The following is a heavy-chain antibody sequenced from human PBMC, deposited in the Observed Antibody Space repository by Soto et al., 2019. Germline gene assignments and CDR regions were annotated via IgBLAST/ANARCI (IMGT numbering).Heavy chain of an antibody. J-gene: IGHJ4*02. CDR2: ASYSGST. CDR1: GGSISSSGYY. CDR3: ASSPVSTYFDY. D-gene: IGHD3-16*01. V-gene: IGHV4-31*03. Sequence: SETLSLTCSVSGGSISSSGYYCSWIRQHPGKGLEWLGYASYSGSTSYNPSLKSRLTISLDTSKNQFSLKLTSVSAADTAVYYCASSPVSTYFDYWGQGTLVTVSS.